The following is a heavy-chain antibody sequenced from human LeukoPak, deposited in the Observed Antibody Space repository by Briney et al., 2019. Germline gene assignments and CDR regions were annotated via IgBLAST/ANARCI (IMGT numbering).Heavy chain of an antibody. CDR1: GGSFSGYY. V-gene: IGHV4-59*01. CDR3: AREGVGQQLGAFDI. CDR2: IYYSGGT. Sequence: PSETLSLTGAGYGGSFSGYYWSWIRQPPGKGLEWIRYIYYSGGTNYNPSLKSRVTISVDTSKNQFSLKLSSVTAADTAVYYCAREGVGQQLGAFDIWGQGTMVTVSS. J-gene: IGHJ3*02. D-gene: IGHD6-13*01.